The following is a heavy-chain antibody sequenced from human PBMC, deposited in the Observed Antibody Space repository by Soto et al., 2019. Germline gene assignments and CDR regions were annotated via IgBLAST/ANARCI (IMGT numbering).Heavy chain of an antibody. CDR2: INHSGST. V-gene: IGHV4-34*01. Sequence: QVQLQQWGAGLLKPSETLSLTCAVYGGSFSGYNWSWIRQPPGKGLEWIGAINHSGSTNYNPSLKSRVTISVDTSKNQFSLKLSSVTAADTAVYYCARVFLNYYGWYYYYMDVWGKGTTVTVSS. D-gene: IGHD3-10*01. CDR3: ARVFLNYYGWYYYYMDV. J-gene: IGHJ6*03. CDR1: GGSFSGYN.